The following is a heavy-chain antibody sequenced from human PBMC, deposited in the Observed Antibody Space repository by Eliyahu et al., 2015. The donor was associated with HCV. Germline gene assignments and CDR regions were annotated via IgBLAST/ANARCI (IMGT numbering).Heavy chain of an antibody. J-gene: IGHJ4*02. D-gene: IGHD5-12*01. CDR1: GGSIXSXY. Sequence: QVQLQESGPGLVKPSETLSLTCTVSGGSIXSXYWSWIRQPAGKGLEWIGRIYTSGSTNYNPSLKSRVTMSVDTSKNQFSLKLSSVTAADTAVYYCAREGRPSVWWLPFDYWGQGTLVTVSS. CDR3: AREGRPSVWWLPFDY. V-gene: IGHV4-4*07. CDR2: IYTSGST.